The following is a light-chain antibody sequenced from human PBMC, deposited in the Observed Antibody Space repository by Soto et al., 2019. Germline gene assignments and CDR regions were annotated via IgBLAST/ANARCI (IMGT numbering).Light chain of an antibody. V-gene: IGKV3-20*01. CDR1: QSVTSSY. CDR2: DAS. J-gene: IGKJ1*01. CDR3: QQYGTLPRT. Sequence: EIVLTQSPGTLSVSPGERATLSCRASQSVTSSYLSWYQQKPGQAPRLLIYDASSMAAGIPARFSGSGSGTDFTLTISRLEVEDFAVYYCQQYGTLPRTFGQGTKVEIK.